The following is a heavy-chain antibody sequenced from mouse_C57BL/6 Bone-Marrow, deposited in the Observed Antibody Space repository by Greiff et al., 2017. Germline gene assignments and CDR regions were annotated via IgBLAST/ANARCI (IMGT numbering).Heavy chain of an antibody. J-gene: IGHJ1*03. V-gene: IGHV1-64*01. D-gene: IGHD3-2*02. CDR1: GYTFTSYW. Sequence: QVQLQQSGAELVKPGASVKLSCKASGYTFTSYWMHWVKQRPGQGLEWIGMIHPNSGSTNYNEKFKSKATLTVDKSSSTAYMQLSSLTSEDSAVYYCARSNRQLRSYWYFDVWGTGTTVTVSS. CDR3: ARSNRQLRSYWYFDV. CDR2: IHPNSGST.